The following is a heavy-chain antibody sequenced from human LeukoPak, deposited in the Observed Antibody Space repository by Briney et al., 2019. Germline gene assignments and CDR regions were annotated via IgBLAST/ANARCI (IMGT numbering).Heavy chain of an antibody. V-gene: IGHV1-18*01. CDR2: ISAYNGNT. CDR3: ARVRDGYNDAFDI. J-gene: IGHJ3*02. CDR1: GYTFTTYG. D-gene: IGHD5-24*01. Sequence: ASVKVSCKASGYTFTTYGISWVRQAPGQGLEWMAWISAYNGNTNYAQNLQGRFTMTTDTSTTTAYMELSSLRSEDTAVYYCARVRDGYNDAFDIWGQGTMVIVSS.